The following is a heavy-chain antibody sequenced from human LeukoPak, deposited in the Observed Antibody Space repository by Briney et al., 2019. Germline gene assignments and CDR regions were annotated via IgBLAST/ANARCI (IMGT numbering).Heavy chain of an antibody. D-gene: IGHD3-10*01. J-gene: IGHJ4*02. Sequence: GGSLRLSCAASGFTFSNYAMHWVRQAPGKGLEWVAVITYHGMNKFYADSVKGRFTISRDSSKNALYLQMNSLRPEDTAVYFCARGADGGSGNLADYFDCWGQGSPVTVSS. CDR2: ITYHGMNK. V-gene: IGHV3-30*04. CDR1: GFTFSNYA. CDR3: ARGADGGSGNLADYFDC.